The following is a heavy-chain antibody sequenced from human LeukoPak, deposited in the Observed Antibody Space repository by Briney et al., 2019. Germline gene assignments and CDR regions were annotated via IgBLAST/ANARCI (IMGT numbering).Heavy chain of an antibody. D-gene: IGHD1-26*01. CDR1: GGSISSYY. Sequence: SETLSVTCTVSGGSISSYYWSWIRQPPGKGLEWIGYIYYSGSTNYNPSLKSRVTISVDTSKNQFSLKLSSVTAADTAVYYCARWTGSCASGFDYWGQGTLVTVSS. CDR2: IYYSGST. CDR3: ARWTGSCASGFDY. J-gene: IGHJ4*02. V-gene: IGHV4-59*01.